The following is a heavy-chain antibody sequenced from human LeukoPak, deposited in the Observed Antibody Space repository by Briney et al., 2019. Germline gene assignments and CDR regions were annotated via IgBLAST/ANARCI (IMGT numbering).Heavy chain of an antibody. CDR2: MNPGSGNT. D-gene: IGHD1-1*01. CDR1: GYTFSSYD. V-gene: IGHV1-8*01. J-gene: IGHJ4*02. Sequence: ASVKVSCKASGYTFSSYDINWVRQATGQGLEWMGYMNPGSGNTGYAQNLQGRVILTVNTSSTTAYMELSSLRPEDTAVYYCARELRRDKYWGQGTLVTVSS. CDR3: ARELRRDKY.